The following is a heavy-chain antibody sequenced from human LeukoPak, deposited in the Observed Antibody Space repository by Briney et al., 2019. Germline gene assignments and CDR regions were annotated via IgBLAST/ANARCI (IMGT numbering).Heavy chain of an antibody. J-gene: IGHJ3*02. V-gene: IGHV3-21*01. CDR3: ATGVWSSRKAFDI. Sequence: GALRLSCAPSLFTFRGDIMNRVRETPGEGLEWVSSISSSSSYIYYAASAKGRFTTSRDNAKNSLYLQMSSLRAEETAVYYCATGVWSSRKAFDIWGPGTMVTVSS. CDR1: LFTFRGDI. CDR2: ISSSSSYI. D-gene: IGHD2-21*01.